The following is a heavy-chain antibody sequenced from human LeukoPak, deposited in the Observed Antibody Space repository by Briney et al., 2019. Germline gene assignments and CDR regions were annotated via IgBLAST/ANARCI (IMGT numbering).Heavy chain of an antibody. J-gene: IGHJ4*02. CDR1: GFTFSSYW. D-gene: IGHD6-19*01. CDR2: IKHDGSEK. Sequence: GGSLRLSCTASGFTFSSYWMSWVRQAPGKGLEWVANIKHDGSEKFYLDSVRGRFTVSRDNAKNSLFLQMDSLRAEDTAVYYCARGVAVADRGQGTLVTVSS. CDR3: ARGVAVAD. V-gene: IGHV3-7*04.